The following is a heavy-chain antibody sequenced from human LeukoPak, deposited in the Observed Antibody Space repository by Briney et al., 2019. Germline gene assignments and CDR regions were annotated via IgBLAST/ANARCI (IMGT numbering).Heavy chain of an antibody. Sequence: GGSLRLSCAASGFTFSSYAMSWVRQAPGKGLEWVAVISYDGSNKDYADSVKGRFTISRDNSKNTLYLQMNSLRAEDKAVYYCAKAGTGREEDYYYMDVWGKGTTVTVSS. V-gene: IGHV3-30*18. CDR3: AKAGTGREEDYYYMDV. CDR2: ISYDGSNK. D-gene: IGHD1-14*01. CDR1: GFTFSSYA. J-gene: IGHJ6*03.